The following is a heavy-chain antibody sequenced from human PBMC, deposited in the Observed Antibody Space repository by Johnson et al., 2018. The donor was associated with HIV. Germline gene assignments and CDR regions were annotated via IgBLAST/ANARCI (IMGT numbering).Heavy chain of an antibody. V-gene: IGHV3-30*03. Sequence: QMQLVESGGGVVQPGRSLRLSCAASGFTFSSYGMHWVRQAPGKGLEWVAVISYDGSNKYYADSVKGRFTISRDNSKNTLYLQMNSLRAEDTAVYYCARVRPNPTVTTRGAAFDIWGQGTMVTVSS. CDR2: ISYDGSNK. J-gene: IGHJ3*02. D-gene: IGHD4-17*01. CDR1: GFTFSSYG. CDR3: ARVRPNPTVTTRGAAFDI.